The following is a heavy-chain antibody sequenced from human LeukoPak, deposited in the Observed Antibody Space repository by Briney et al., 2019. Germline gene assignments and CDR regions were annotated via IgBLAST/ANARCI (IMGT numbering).Heavy chain of an antibody. Sequence: GGSLRLSCAASGFTFDECGMNWVRQAPGKGLEWVSGINWNGGSTGYADAVKGRFTIHRDNAKRSLYLQMHSLRAEDTALYYCARGYFYDSSGYYGNLDYWGQGTLVTVSS. CDR2: INWNGGST. D-gene: IGHD3-22*01. CDR3: ARGYFYDSSGYYGNLDY. J-gene: IGHJ4*02. CDR1: GFTFDECG. V-gene: IGHV3-20*04.